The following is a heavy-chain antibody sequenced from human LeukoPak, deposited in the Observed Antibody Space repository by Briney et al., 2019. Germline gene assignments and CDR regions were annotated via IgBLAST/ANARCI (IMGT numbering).Heavy chain of an antibody. CDR2: IYYSGST. D-gene: IGHD3-22*01. CDR3: ARVAKNYYDSSGFFDY. V-gene: IGHV4-31*03. CDR1: GGSIGSGGYY. J-gene: IGHJ4*02. Sequence: SETLSLTCTVSGGSIGSGGYYWSWIRQHPGKGLEWIGYIYYSGSTYYNPSLKSRVTISVDTSKNQFSLKLSSVTAADTAVYYCARVAKNYYDSSGFFDYWGQGTLVTVSS.